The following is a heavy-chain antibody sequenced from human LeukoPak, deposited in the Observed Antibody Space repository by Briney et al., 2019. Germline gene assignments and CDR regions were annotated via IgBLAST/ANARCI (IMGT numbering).Heavy chain of an antibody. J-gene: IGHJ2*01. CDR2: IKQDGSEK. Sequence: ETLSLTCAVSGGSISSGGYSWSWVRQAPGKGLEWVANIKQDGSEKYYVDSVKGRFTISRDNAKKSLYLQMNSLRAEDTAVYYCARAPSEYWYFDLWGRGTLVTVSS. CDR1: GGSISSGGYS. D-gene: IGHD6-19*01. CDR3: ARAPSEYWYFDL. V-gene: IGHV3-7*01.